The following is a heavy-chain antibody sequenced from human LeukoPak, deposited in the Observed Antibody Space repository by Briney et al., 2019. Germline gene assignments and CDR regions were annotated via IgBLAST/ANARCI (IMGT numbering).Heavy chain of an antibody. CDR2: IYPDDSDT. V-gene: IGHV5-51*01. CDR1: GYSFTNYW. D-gene: IGHD2-15*01. CDR3: ARQKMGRRCSGGSCYSYYLDY. J-gene: IGHJ4*02. Sequence: GESLKISCKGSGYSFTNYWIGWVRQMPGKGLEWMGIIYPDDSDTRYSPSFQGQVTISADKSIGTAYLQWSSLKASDSAMYYCARQKMGRRCSGGSCYSYYLDYWGQGTLVTVSS.